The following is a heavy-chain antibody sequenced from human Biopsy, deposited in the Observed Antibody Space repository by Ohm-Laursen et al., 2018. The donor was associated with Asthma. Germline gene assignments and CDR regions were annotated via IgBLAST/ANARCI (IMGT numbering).Heavy chain of an antibody. Sequence: SLRLSCTASGFTFSSYSMNWVRQVPGQGLEWVANIKHDGSEKNHVDSLKGRFTISRDNAKNLLFLQMNGLRAEDTAVYYCARTFHFWSPYHAEHYQLWGQGTLVTVSS. V-gene: IGHV3-7*01. CDR3: ARTFHFWSPYHAEHYQL. CDR2: IKHDGSEK. CDR1: GFTFSSYS. J-gene: IGHJ1*01. D-gene: IGHD3-3*01.